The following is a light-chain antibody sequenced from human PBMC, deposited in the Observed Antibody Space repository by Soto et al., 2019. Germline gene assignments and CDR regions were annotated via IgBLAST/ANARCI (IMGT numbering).Light chain of an antibody. J-gene: IGLJ1*01. CDR1: SSAVGDYNY. CDR3: SSYTSSSTLV. CDR2: DVS. V-gene: IGLV2-14*01. Sequence: QSALTQPSSVFGAPGPSITIPCPGTSSAVGDYNYVSWYQQHPGKAPKVMIYDVSNRPSGVSNRFSGSKSGNTASLTISGLQAEGEADYYCSSYTSSSTLVFGTGTKVTVL.